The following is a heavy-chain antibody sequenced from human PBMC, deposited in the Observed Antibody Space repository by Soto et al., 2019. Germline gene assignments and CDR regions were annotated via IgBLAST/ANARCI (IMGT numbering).Heavy chain of an antibody. CDR2: IYYSGST. CDR1: GGSISSYY. CDR3: ARHGYHSSSWYFDY. V-gene: IGHV4-59*08. Sequence: PSETLSLTCTVSGGSISSYYWSWIRQSPGKGLEWIGYIYYSGSTNYNPSLKSRVTISVDTSKNQFSLKLSSVTAADAAVYYCARHGYHSSSWYFDYWGQGTLVTVSS. D-gene: IGHD6-13*01. J-gene: IGHJ4*02.